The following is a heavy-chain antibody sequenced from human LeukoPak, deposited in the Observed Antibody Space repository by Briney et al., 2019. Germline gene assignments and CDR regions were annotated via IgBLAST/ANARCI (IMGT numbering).Heavy chain of an antibody. CDR2: IYHSGSS. Sequence: SETLSLTCNVSGGSISGYHWSWIRQPPGKGLEWIGYIYHSGSSNYNPSLKSRAFISVDRSKNQFSLKLSSVTAADTAVYYCARHQGWLGYFDCWGQGTLVTVSS. J-gene: IGHJ4*02. CDR3: ARHQGWLGYFDC. D-gene: IGHD2-15*01. CDR1: GGSISGYH. V-gene: IGHV4-59*08.